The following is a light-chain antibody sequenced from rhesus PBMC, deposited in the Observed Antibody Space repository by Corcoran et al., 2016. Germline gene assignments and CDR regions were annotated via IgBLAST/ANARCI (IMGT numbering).Light chain of an antibody. Sequence: DIQMTQSPSSLSASVGDRVTITCRASQGITNDLAWYQQKPGETPKLLIYAASSLQSGIPSRFTGSGSGTDFTLTISSLQSEDFATYYCQHGYGILWTFGQGTKVEIK. V-gene: IGKV1-33*02. CDR1: QGITND. CDR2: AAS. CDR3: QHGYGILWT. J-gene: IGKJ1*01.